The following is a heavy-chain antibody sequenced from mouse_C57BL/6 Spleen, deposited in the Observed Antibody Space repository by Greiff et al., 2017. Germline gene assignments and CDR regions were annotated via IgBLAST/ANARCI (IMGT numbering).Heavy chain of an antibody. V-gene: IGHV5-16*01. CDR3: ARGTQSYYYAMDY. CDR1: EFTFSDYY. Sequence: EVKLMASEGGLVQPGSSMKLSCTASEFTFSDYYMALVRQVPEKGLAWVANINYDGSSTYYLDSLKSRFIISRDNAKNILYLQMSSLKSEDTATYYCARGTQSYYYAMDYWGQGTSVTVSS. CDR2: INYDGSST. J-gene: IGHJ4*01.